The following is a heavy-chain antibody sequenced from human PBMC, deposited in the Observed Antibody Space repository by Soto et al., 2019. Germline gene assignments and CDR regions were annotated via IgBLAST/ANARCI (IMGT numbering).Heavy chain of an antibody. CDR3: ARGGGGGLFEH. Sequence: QVHLVESGGGLVKPGGSLRLSCATSGFPVSDYYMSWIRQAPGKGLEWLSHISPKSTYTNDADSVKGRFTISRDNTKSSLFLQMNSLGVEDTAVYYCARGGGGGLFEHWGQGVLVTVSS. D-gene: IGHD2-21*01. CDR2: ISPKSTYT. J-gene: IGHJ4*02. V-gene: IGHV3-11*06. CDR1: GFPVSDYY.